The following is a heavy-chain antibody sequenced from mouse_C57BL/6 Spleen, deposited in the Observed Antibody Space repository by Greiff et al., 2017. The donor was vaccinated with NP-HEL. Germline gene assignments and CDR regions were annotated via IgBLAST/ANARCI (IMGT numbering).Heavy chain of an antibody. V-gene: IGHV5-17*01. J-gene: IGHJ3*01. CDR3: ARGDYYGSSWFAY. Sequence: EVNPAESGGGSVKPGGFLKLSCAASGFTFSDYGMHWVRQAPEKGLEWVTYISSGSSTIYYADTVKGRFTISRDNAKNTLFLQMTSLRSEDTAVYYCARGDYYGSSWFAYWGQGTLVTVSA. CDR2: ISSGSSTI. CDR1: GFTFSDYG. D-gene: IGHD1-1*01.